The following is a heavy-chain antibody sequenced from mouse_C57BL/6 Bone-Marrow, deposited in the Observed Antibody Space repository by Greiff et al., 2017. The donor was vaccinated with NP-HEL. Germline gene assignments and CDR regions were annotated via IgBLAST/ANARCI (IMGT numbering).Heavy chain of an antibody. CDR2: IHPNSGST. Sequence: VQLQQPGAELVKPGASVKLSCKASGYTFTSYWMHWVKQRPGQGLEWIGMIHPNSGSTNYNEKFKSKATLTVDKSSSTAYMQLSSLTSEDSAVYYCARPSYGSGFAYWGQGTLVTVSA. CDR1: GYTFTSYW. V-gene: IGHV1-64*01. D-gene: IGHD1-1*01. J-gene: IGHJ3*01. CDR3: ARPSYGSGFAY.